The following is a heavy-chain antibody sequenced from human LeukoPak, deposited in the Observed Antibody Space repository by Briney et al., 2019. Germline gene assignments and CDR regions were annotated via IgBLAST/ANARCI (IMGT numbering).Heavy chain of an antibody. CDR1: GGSFSGYY. J-gene: IGHJ4*02. Sequence: SETLSLTCAVYGGSFSGYYGSWIRQPPGKGLEWIGEINHSGSTNYNPSLKSRVTISVDTSKNQFSLKLSSVTAADTAVYYCARLVQDYYGSGSQGSPFDYWGQGTLVTVSS. V-gene: IGHV4-34*01. D-gene: IGHD3-10*01. CDR2: INHSGST. CDR3: ARLVQDYYGSGSQGSPFDY.